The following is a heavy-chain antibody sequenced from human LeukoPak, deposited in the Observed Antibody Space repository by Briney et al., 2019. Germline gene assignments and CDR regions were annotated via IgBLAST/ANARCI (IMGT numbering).Heavy chain of an antibody. D-gene: IGHD6-19*01. CDR3: ARHYTSGWDLDY. Sequence: PSETLSLTCTVSGGSISGYYWSWIRQSPGKGLEWIGYIFYTGTTSYNPSLKSRLTISVGTSKNQFSLKLTSVTAADTAVYFCARHYTSGWDLDYWGQGTLVTVSS. CDR2: IFYTGTT. V-gene: IGHV4-59*08. J-gene: IGHJ4*02. CDR1: GGSISGYY.